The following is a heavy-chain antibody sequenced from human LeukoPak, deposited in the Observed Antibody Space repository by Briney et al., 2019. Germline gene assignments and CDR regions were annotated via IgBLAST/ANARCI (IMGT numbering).Heavy chain of an antibody. V-gene: IGHV1-18*01. CDR2: ISAYNGNT. CDR3: ARDMGTIVVVPALDY. D-gene: IGHD2-2*01. CDR1: GYTFTSYG. J-gene: IGHJ4*02. Sequence: ASVKVSCKASGYTFTSYGISWVRQAPGQGLEWMGWISAYNGNTNYAQKLQGRVTMTTDTSTSTAYVELRSLRSDDTAVYYCARDMGTIVVVPALDYWGQGTLVTVSS.